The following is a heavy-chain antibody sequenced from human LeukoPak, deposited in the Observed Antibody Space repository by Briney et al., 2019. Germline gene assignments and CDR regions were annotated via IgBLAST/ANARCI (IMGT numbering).Heavy chain of an antibody. CDR1: GFTFSSYA. CDR2: ISGSGGST. Sequence: GGSLRLSCAASGFTFSSYAMSWVRQAPGKGLEWVSAISGSGGSTYYADSVKGRFTISRDNAKNSLYLQMNSLRAEDTAVYYCARDRGGSGDFDYWGRGTLVTVSS. CDR3: ARDRGGSGDFDY. V-gene: IGHV3-23*01. J-gene: IGHJ4*02. D-gene: IGHD2-15*01.